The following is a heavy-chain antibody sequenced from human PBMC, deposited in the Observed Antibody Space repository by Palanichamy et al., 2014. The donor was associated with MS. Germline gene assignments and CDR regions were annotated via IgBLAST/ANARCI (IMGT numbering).Heavy chain of an antibody. CDR1: GGSFSGYF. Sequence: QVQVQQWGAGLLKPSETLSLTCAVYGGSFSGYFWSWIRQPPGKGLEWIGEISHSGTTNYNPSLKSRLTMSVDTSKNQFSLKLSSVTAADTAVYYCARGRTLVRGVARKFDPWGQGTLVTVSS. D-gene: IGHD3-10*01. CDR3: ARGRTLVRGVARKFDP. CDR2: ISHSGTT. J-gene: IGHJ5*02. V-gene: IGHV4-34*01.